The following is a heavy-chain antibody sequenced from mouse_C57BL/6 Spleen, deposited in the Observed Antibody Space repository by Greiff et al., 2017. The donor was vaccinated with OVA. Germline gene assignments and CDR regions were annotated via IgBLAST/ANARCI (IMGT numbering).Heavy chain of an antibody. CDR1: GYTFTGYW. Sequence: QVQLQQSGAELMKPGASVKLSCKATGYTFTGYWIEWVKQRPGHGLEWIGEILPGSGSTNYHEKFKGKATFTADTSSNTAYMQLSSLTTEDSAIYNCARGDGYDEKGRRFDYWGQGTTLTVSS. CDR3: ARGDGYDEKGRRFDY. V-gene: IGHV1-9*01. J-gene: IGHJ2*01. CDR2: ILPGSGST. D-gene: IGHD2-2*01.